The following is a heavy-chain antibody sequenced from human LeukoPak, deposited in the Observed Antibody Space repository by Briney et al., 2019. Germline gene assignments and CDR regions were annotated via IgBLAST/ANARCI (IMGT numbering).Heavy chain of an antibody. CDR2: ISGSGGGT. J-gene: IGHJ4*02. CDR1: GFIFSSYA. Sequence: PGGSLRLSCAASGFIFSSYAINWVRQAPGKGLEWVSGISGSGGGTYYADSVKGRFTISRDNSKNTLYLQMNSLRAEDTAVYYCAKDLDPMSPWYFDYWGQGTLVTVSS. D-gene: IGHD3-22*01. CDR3: AKDLDPMSPWYFDY. V-gene: IGHV3-23*01.